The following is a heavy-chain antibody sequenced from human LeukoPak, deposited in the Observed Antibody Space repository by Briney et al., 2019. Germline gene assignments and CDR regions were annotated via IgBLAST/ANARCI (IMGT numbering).Heavy chain of an antibody. V-gene: IGHV4-39*07. J-gene: IGHJ4*02. D-gene: IGHD3-10*01. CDR1: GGSISSSSYY. CDR3: ARGPVLLWFGEPHYFDY. CDR2: IYYSGST. Sequence: PSETLSLTCTVSGGSISSSSYYWGWIRQPPGKGLEWIGSIYYSGSTYYNPSLKSRVTISVDTSKNQFSLKLSSVTAADTAVYYCARGPVLLWFGEPHYFDYWGQGTLVTVSS.